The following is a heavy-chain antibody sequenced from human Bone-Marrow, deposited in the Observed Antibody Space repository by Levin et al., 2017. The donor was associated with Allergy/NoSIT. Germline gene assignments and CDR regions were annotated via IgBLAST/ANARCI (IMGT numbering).Heavy chain of an antibody. J-gene: IGHJ3*02. CDR2: IRSNVYGGTT. CDR3: TRGSVKTFDI. Sequence: PGGSLRLSCSASGMIFADYSMSWVRQAPGKGLEWLHFIRSNVYGGTTEYAASVKGRFTISRDDSKSIVYLQMNSLKTDDTGMYYCTRGSVKTFDIWGQGTLVTVSS. V-gene: IGHV3-49*04. CDR1: GMIFADYS. D-gene: IGHD4-17*01.